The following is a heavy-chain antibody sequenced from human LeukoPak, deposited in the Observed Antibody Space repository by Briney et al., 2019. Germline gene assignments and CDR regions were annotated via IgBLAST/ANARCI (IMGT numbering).Heavy chain of an antibody. CDR1: GFTFSSYW. Sequence: PGGSLRLSCAASGFTFSSYWMSWGRQAPGKGLEWVAVIWYDGSNKYYADSVKGRFTISRDNSKNTLYLQMNSLRAEDTAVYYCANSRTGDDAFDIWGQGTMVTVSS. CDR2: IWYDGSNK. V-gene: IGHV3-33*08. CDR3: ANSRTGDDAFDI. J-gene: IGHJ3*02. D-gene: IGHD4-17*01.